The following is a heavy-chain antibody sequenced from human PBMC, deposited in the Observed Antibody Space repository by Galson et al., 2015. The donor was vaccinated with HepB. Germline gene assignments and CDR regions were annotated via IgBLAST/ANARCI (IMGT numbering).Heavy chain of an antibody. Sequence: KVSXKASXXXFSSYTXXWVRXAPGQGLEXXXRIIPILGIANYAQKFQGRVTITADRSTNTAYMELSSLRSEDTAVYYCARDRGRTEXYDSSGXPFDYXXQGXXVT. J-gene: IGHJ4*02. V-gene: IGHV1-69*04. D-gene: IGHD3-22*01. CDR3: ARDRGRTEXYDSSGXPFDY. CDR1: XXXFSSYT. CDR2: IIPILGIA.